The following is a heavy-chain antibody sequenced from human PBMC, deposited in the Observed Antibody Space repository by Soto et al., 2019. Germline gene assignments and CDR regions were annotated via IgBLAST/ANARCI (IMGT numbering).Heavy chain of an antibody. CDR3: ARTLPNRQLFDS. CDR1: GGTISSWY. J-gene: IGHJ4*02. D-gene: IGHD1-1*01. CDR2: IYYSGST. Sequence: SETLSLTCTVSGGTISSWYWSWIRQPPGKGLEWIGYIYYSGSTDCNPSLKSRVTISVDTSKNQFSLKLSSVTAADTAVYYCARTLPNRQLFDSWSQGTLVT. V-gene: IGHV4-59*08.